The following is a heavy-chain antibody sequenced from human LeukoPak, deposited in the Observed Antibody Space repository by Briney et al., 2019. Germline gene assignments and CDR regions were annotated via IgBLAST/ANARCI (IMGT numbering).Heavy chain of an antibody. V-gene: IGHV4-59*01. J-gene: IGHJ5*02. CDR2: IYYSGST. D-gene: IGHD3-3*01. Sequence: SDTLSLTCTDSGCSISSYYWSWIRQSPGKGLDWIGYIYYSGSTNYNPSLKSRVTISVDTSKNQFSLKLSSVTAADTAVYYCARAASYYDFWSGYLNWFDPWGQGTLVTVSS. CDR3: ARAASYYDFWSGYLNWFDP. CDR1: GCSISSYY.